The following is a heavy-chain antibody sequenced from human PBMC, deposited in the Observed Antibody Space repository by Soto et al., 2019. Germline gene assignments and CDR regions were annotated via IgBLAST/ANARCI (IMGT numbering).Heavy chain of an antibody. D-gene: IGHD5-12*01. CDR1: GFTFSSYS. CDR2: ISSSSSYI. CDR3: ARDLGGYDSPY. J-gene: IGHJ4*02. V-gene: IGHV3-21*01. Sequence: SLRLSCAASGFTFSSYSMNWVRQAPGKGLEWVSSISSSSSYIYYADSVKGRFTISRDNAKNSLYLQMNSLRAEDTAVYYCARDLGGYDSPYWGQGTLVTVSS.